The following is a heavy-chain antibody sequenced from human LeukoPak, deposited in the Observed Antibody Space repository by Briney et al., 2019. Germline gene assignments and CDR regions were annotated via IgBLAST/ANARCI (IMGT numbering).Heavy chain of an antibody. J-gene: IGHJ4*02. CDR1: GYTFTGYY. V-gene: IGHV1-69*05. CDR3: ATTDPSAAAGEGSDY. D-gene: IGHD6-13*01. Sequence: SVKVSCKASGYTFTGYYIHWVRQAPEQGLEWMGGIIPIFGTANYTQKFQGRVTITTDESTSTAYMELSSLRSEDTAVYYCATTDPSAAAGEGSDYWGQGTLVTVSS. CDR2: IIPIFGTA.